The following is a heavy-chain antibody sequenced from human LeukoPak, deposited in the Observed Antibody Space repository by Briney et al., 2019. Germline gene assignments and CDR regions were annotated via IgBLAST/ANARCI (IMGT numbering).Heavy chain of an antibody. Sequence: SETLSLTCTVSGGSISTSNYYWGWIRQPPGKGLEWIGNIFYSGSTYYSPSLKSRVTISVDTSKNQFSLKLSSVTAADTAVYYCARCDVVAATNWFDPWGQGTLVTVSS. V-gene: IGHV4-39*07. D-gene: IGHD2-15*01. CDR1: GGSISTSNYY. J-gene: IGHJ5*02. CDR2: IFYSGST. CDR3: ARCDVVAATNWFDP.